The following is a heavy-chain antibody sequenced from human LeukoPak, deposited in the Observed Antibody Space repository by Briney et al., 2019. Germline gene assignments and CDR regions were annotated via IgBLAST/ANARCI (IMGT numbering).Heavy chain of an antibody. V-gene: IGHV4-59*01. CDR1: GGSISSYY. CDR3: ARATGISAAAN. D-gene: IGHD6-13*01. J-gene: IGHJ4*02. Sequence: PSKTLSLTCTVSGGSISSYYCTWLRQTPRKRLEWIGYIYFGGRTNYSPSLRSRVTTSRDTSKNQFSLKLTSVTAEDTAVYYCARATGISAAANWGQGTLVTVSS. CDR2: IYFGGRT.